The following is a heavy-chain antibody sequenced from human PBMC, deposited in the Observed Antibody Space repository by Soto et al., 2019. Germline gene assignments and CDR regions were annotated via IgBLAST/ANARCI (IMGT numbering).Heavy chain of an antibody. CDR1: GDSVYSNSAA. J-gene: IGHJ4*02. Sequence: QTLSLTCAISGDSVYSNSAAWNWNRQSTSRGLEWLGRTYYRSKWYNDYAVSVKSRITINPDTSKNQFSLQLNSVTPEDTAVYYCARGPGDYDSSGYYHYYFDYWGQGTLVTVPS. CDR3: ARGPGDYDSSGYYHYYFDY. D-gene: IGHD3-22*01. V-gene: IGHV6-1*01. CDR2: TYYRSKWYN.